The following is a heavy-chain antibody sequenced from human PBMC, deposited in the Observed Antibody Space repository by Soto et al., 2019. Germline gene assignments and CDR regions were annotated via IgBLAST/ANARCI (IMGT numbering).Heavy chain of an antibody. CDR2: IRNKANSYNT. Sequence: EVQLVESGGGLVQPGGSLRLSCAASGFTFSNHYMEWVREAPGKGLEWVGRIRNKANSYNTEYAASVKGRFTISRDDSENSLYLQLSSLRTEDTAVYYCTRFSGRYTRGLDYWGQGTLVTVSS. CDR1: GFTFSNHY. V-gene: IGHV3-72*01. D-gene: IGHD1-26*01. CDR3: TRFSGRYTRGLDY. J-gene: IGHJ4*02.